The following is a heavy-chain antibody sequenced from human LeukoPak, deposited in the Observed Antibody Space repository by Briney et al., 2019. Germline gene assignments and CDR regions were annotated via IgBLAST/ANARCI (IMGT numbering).Heavy chain of an antibody. CDR3: ASSLASSTMVRAHFDY. D-gene: IGHD3-10*01. Sequence: GASVKVSCKASGGTFSSNTISWVRQAPGQGLEWTGGIIPIFGTANYAQKFQGRVTITADESTSTAYMELSSLRSEDTAVYYCASSLASSTMVRAHFDYWGQGTLVTVSS. CDR2: IIPIFGTA. V-gene: IGHV1-69*13. CDR1: GGTFSSNT. J-gene: IGHJ4*02.